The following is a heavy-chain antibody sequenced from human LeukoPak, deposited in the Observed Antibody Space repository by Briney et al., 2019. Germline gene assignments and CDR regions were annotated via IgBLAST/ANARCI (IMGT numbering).Heavy chain of an antibody. CDR2: INTDGSST. CDR1: GFTFSSYW. V-gene: IGHV3-74*01. J-gene: IGHJ6*03. CDR3: ARTGFVMSYYMDV. D-gene: IGHD3-16*01. Sequence: GGSLRLSCAASGFTFSSYWMHWVRQAPGKGLVWVSRINTDGSSTSYADSVKGRFTISRDNAKNTLYLQMSSLRAEDTAVYYCARTGFVMSYYMDVWGKGTTVTVSS.